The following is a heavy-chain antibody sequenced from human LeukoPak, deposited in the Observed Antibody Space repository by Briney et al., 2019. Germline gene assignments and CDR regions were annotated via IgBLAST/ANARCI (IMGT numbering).Heavy chain of an antibody. Sequence: ASVKVSCEASGYTFTGYYMHWVRQAPGQGLEWMGWINPNSGGTNYAQKFQGRVTMTRDTSISTAYMELSRLRSDDTAVYYCAREAGKYGSGSYLDVFYMDVWGKGTTVTISS. CDR3: AREAGKYGSGSYLDVFYMDV. J-gene: IGHJ6*03. CDR1: GYTFTGYY. V-gene: IGHV1-2*02. D-gene: IGHD3-10*01. CDR2: INPNSGGT.